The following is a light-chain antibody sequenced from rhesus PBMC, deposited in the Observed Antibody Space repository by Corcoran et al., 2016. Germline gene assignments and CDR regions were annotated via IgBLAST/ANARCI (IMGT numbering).Light chain of an antibody. CDR1: QGITNY. V-gene: IGKV1S14*01. CDR2: YAS. Sequence: DIQMTQSPSSLSASVGDTVTITCRASQGITNYLVWYPQKPGKAPKPLIYYASNLESGFPSRFSGSGSGTDFTLTISSLQPEDVATYYCQQHNSYPRTFGQGTKVEIK. CDR3: QQHNSYPRT. J-gene: IGKJ1*01.